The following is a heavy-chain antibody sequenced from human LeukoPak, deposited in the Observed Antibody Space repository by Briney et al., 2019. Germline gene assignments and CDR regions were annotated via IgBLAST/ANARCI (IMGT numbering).Heavy chain of an antibody. CDR2: INAGNGNT. D-gene: IGHD3-10*01. CDR1: GYTFTSYA. J-gene: IGHJ5*02. V-gene: IGHV1-3*03. CDR3: ARGLLWFGELTWFDP. Sequence: ASVKVSCKASGYTFTSYAMHWVRQAPGQRLEWMGWINAGNGNTKYSQEFQGRVTITRDTSASTAYMELSSLRSEDTAVYYCARGLLWFGELTWFDPWGQGTLVTVSS.